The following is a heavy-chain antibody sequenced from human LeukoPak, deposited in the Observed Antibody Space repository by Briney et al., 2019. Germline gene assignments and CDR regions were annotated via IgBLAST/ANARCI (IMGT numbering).Heavy chain of an antibody. Sequence: PGGSLRLSCTASGFTFGDYAMSWFRQAPGKGLEWVGFIRSKAYGGTTEYAASVKGRFTISRDDSKSIAYLQMNSLKTEDTAVYYCTRGEDYDSSGPDYWGQGTLVTVSS. CDR1: GFTFGDYA. CDR2: IRSKAYGGTT. D-gene: IGHD3-22*01. V-gene: IGHV3-49*03. CDR3: TRGEDYDSSGPDY. J-gene: IGHJ4*02.